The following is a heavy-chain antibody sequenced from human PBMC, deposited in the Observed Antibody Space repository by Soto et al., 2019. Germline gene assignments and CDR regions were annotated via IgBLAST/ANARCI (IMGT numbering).Heavy chain of an antibody. CDR1: GFTFSDYF. J-gene: IGHJ5*02. V-gene: IGHV3-11*06. CDR2: ISGSSDNI. D-gene: IGHD2-2*01. Sequence: PVGSLRLSCAASGFTFSDYFMSWISQAPGKGLEWVSFISGSSDNIKYADSVKGRFTISRDNAKNSLYLQMNSLRAEDTAVYYCVRDSARIVVVPRVDGDNWLDPWGQGTLVTVSS. CDR3: VRDSARIVVVPRVDGDNWLDP.